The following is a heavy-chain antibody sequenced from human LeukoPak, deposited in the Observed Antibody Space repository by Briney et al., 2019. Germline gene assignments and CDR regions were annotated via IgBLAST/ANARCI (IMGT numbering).Heavy chain of an antibody. CDR1: GFTFSSYS. D-gene: IGHD1-1*01. V-gene: IGHV3-21*01. CDR2: ISSSSSYI. J-gene: IGHJ6*03. CDR3: ARDFRWIAPSRHYYYYMDV. Sequence: GGSLRLSCAASGFTFSSYSMNWVRQAPGKGLEWVSSISSSSSYIYYADSVKGRFTISRDNAKNSLYLQMNSLRAEDTAVYYCARDFRWIAPSRHYYYYMDVWGKGTTVTVSS.